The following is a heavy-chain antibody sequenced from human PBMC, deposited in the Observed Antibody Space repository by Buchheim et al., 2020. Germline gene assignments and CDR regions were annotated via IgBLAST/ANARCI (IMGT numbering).Heavy chain of an antibody. V-gene: IGHV4-59*01. CDR3: ARLGVAVAAIKWFDP. J-gene: IGHJ5*02. D-gene: IGHD2-15*01. Sequence: QVQLQESGPGLVKPSETLSLTCTVSGGSISSYYWSWIRQPPGKGLEWIGYIYYSGSTNYNPSLKSRVTISVDTSKNQFSLKLSSVTAADTAVYYCARLGVAVAAIKWFDPWGQGTL. CDR1: GGSISSYY. CDR2: IYYSGST.